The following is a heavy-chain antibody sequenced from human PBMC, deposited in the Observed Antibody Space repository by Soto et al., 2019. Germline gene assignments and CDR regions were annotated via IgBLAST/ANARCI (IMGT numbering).Heavy chain of an antibody. CDR3: ARKAWVRFDY. Sequence: SETLSLTCKVSGASIRSTHYFWGWIRQPPGKGLEWIGEVFHNGDTHYNPSLKSRVTMSVDKSTNDFSLKVTSVTAADTAIYYCARKAWVRFDYWGQGALVTVSS. CDR2: VFHNGDT. D-gene: IGHD7-27*01. CDR1: GASIRSTHYF. J-gene: IGHJ4*02. V-gene: IGHV4-39*07.